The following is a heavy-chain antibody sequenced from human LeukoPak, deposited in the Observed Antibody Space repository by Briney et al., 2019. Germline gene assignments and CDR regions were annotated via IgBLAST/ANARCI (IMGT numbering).Heavy chain of an antibody. D-gene: IGHD1-26*01. J-gene: IGHJ4*02. CDR1: GYRFTNYW. Sequence: GESLKISCKGSGYRFTNYWIGWVRQMPGKGLEWMGIIYPGDSDTRYSPSFQGQVSISGDKSISTAYLQWSSLKASDTAMYYCARREGTPHHYHFDYWGQGTLVTVSS. V-gene: IGHV5-51*01. CDR3: ARREGTPHHYHFDY. CDR2: IYPGDSDT.